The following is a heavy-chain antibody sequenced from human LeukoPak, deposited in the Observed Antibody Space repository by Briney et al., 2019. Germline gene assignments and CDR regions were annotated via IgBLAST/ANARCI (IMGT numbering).Heavy chain of an antibody. CDR3: AKDWGGSTVGVIYYFDY. V-gene: IGHV3-30*18. J-gene: IGHJ4*02. Sequence: GRSLRLSCAASGFTFSSYGMHWVRQAPGKGLEWVAVISYDGSNKYYADSVKGRFTISRDNSKSTLYLQMNSLRAEDTAVYYCAKDWGGSTVGVIYYFDYWGQGTLVTVSS. D-gene: IGHD3-16*01. CDR1: GFTFSSYG. CDR2: ISYDGSNK.